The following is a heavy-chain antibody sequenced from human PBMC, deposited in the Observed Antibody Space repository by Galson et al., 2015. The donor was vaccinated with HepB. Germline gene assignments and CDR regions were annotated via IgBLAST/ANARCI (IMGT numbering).Heavy chain of an antibody. D-gene: IGHD2-21*02. J-gene: IGHJ4*02. V-gene: IGHV3-21*01. CDR3: ARGRAYCGGDCYWDFAY. CDR1: GFTFSTYN. Sequence: SLRLSCAASGFTFSTYNMNWVRQAPGKGLEWVSSISSSSSYIYYADSVKGRFTISRDNAKNSLYLQMNSLRAEDTAVYYCARGRAYCGGDCYWDFAYWGQGTLVTVSS. CDR2: ISSSSSYI.